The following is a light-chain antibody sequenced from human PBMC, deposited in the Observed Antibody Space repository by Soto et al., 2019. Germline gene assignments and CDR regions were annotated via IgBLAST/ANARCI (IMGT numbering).Light chain of an antibody. V-gene: IGKV1-5*03. CDR2: KAS. J-gene: IGKJ4*01. Sequence: DIQMTQSPSTLSASVGDRGTITCRASQSISTWLAWYQQKPGKAPKLLIYKASSLEGGVPSRFSGSGSGTDFNITISSLQPDDFATYYCQQYNTYPLTFGGGTTVEIK. CDR1: QSISTW. CDR3: QQYNTYPLT.